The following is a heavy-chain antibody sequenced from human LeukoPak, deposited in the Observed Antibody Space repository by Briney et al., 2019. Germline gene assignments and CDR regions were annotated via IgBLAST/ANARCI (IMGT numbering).Heavy chain of an antibody. J-gene: IGHJ2*01. D-gene: IGHD1-26*01. V-gene: IGHV3-74*01. CDR2: INSDGTST. Sequence: GGSLRLSCAASGFNFRAYWMHWVRQDPEKGLVGVSRINSDGTSTNYADSVKGRFTIFRDNAKNSLYLQMNSLRAEDTAVYFCARALIVGAADGWYFDLWGRGTLVTVSS. CDR1: GFNFRAYW. CDR3: ARALIVGAADGWYFDL.